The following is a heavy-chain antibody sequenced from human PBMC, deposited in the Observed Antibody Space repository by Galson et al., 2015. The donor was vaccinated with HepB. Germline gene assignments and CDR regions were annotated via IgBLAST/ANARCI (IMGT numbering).Heavy chain of an antibody. CDR3: ARHGGYNGYDFLRS. CDR2: IYPDDSDI. Sequence: QSGAEVKKSGDSLKISCKDSGSSFNNQWIGWVRQTPGKGLEWMGIIYPDDSDIRYNPAVKGRVTISADTSINTAYLQWSSLRASDSAIYFCARHGGYNGYDFLRSWGQGTRVTVSS. V-gene: IGHV5-51*01. J-gene: IGHJ4*02. D-gene: IGHD5-12*01. CDR1: GSSFNNQW.